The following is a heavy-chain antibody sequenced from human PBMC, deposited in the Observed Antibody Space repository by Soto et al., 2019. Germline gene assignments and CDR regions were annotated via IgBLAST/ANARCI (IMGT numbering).Heavy chain of an antibody. D-gene: IGHD3-10*01. V-gene: IGHV4-39*07. CDR2: IYYSGST. CDR1: GGSISSSSYY. CDR3: ARGWRGSGSSYPF. J-gene: IGHJ4*02. Sequence: ETLSLTCTVSGGSISSSSYYWGWIRQPPGKGLEWIGSIYYSGSTNYNPSLKSRVTISVDTSKNHFSLKLISVTAADTAVYYCARGWRGSGSSYPFWGQGTLVTVSS.